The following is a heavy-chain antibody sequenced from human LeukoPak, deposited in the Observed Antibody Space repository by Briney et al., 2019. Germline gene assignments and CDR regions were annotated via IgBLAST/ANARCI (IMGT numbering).Heavy chain of an antibody. D-gene: IGHD4-17*01. V-gene: IGHV3-7*01. CDR2: IKQDGSEK. J-gene: IGHJ4*02. CDR1: GFTFSSYW. Sequence: GGSLRLSCAASGFTFSSYWMSWVRQAPGKGLEWVANIKQDGSEKYYVDSVKGRFTISRDNAKNSLYLQMNSLRAEDTAVYYCARERETTVTTLPGLSGFDYWGQGTLVTVSS. CDR3: ARERETTVTTLPGLSGFDY.